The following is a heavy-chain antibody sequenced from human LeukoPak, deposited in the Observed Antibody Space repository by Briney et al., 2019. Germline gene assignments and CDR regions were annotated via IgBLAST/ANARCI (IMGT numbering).Heavy chain of an antibody. V-gene: IGHV3-7*03. CDR1: GFTFSSYW. J-gene: IGHJ6*02. D-gene: IGHD2-15*01. CDR2: IKQDGSEK. Sequence: PGGSLRLSCAASGFTFSSYWMSWVRQAPGKGLEWVANIKQDGSEKYYVDSVKGRFTISRGNAKNSLYLQMNSLRAEDTAVYYCARVGKVGGPRIGAYYYGMDVWGQGTTVTVSS. CDR3: ARVGKVGGPRIGAYYYGMDV.